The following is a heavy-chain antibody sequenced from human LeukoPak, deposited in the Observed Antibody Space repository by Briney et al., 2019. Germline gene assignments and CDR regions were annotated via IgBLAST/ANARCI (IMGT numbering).Heavy chain of an antibody. CDR3: ARDNYYEGAFDV. D-gene: IGHD3-22*01. J-gene: IGHJ3*01. Sequence: PSETLSLTCTVSGGSVSSGSYYWSRIRQPPGKGLVWIGYVYYSGSTNYNPSLKSRVTISLDASKNQFSLKLSSVTAADTAVYYCARDNYYEGAFDVWGQGTMVTVSS. CDR2: VYYSGST. V-gene: IGHV4-61*01. CDR1: GGSVSSGSYY.